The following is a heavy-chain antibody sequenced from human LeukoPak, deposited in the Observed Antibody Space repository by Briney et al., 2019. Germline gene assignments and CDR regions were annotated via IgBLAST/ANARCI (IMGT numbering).Heavy chain of an antibody. CDR2: IYYSGST. CDR3: ARGIAVASYYYYGMDV. J-gene: IGHJ6*02. D-gene: IGHD6-19*01. V-gene: IGHV4-59*01. Sequence: SETLSLTCTVSGGSISSYYWSWIRQPPGKGLEWIGYIYYSGSTNYNPSLKSRVTISVDTSKNQFSLKQSSVTAADTAVYYCARGIAVASYYYYGMDVWGQGTTVTVSS. CDR1: GGSISSYY.